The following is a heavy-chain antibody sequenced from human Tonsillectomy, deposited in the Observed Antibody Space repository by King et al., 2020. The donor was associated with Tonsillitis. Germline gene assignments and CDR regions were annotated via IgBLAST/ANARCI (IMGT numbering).Heavy chain of an antibody. J-gene: IGHJ3*02. CDR3: ALEWISDAFDI. CDR1: GYIFTNYG. Sequence: QVQLVESGPEVKKPGASVKVSCKASGYIFTNYGISWVRQAPGQGLEWMGWITPYNGNTNYAQKLQGRVTMTTDTSTSTAYMELRSLRSDDTAIYYCALEWISDAFDIWGQGTVVTVSS. CDR2: ITPYNGNT. V-gene: IGHV1-18*04. D-gene: IGHD3-3*01.